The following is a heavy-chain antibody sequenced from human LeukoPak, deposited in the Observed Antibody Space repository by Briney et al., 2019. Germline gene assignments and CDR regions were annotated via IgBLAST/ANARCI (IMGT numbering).Heavy chain of an antibody. V-gene: IGHV3-30-3*01. CDR1: GFTFSSYA. D-gene: IGHD3-9*01. CDR3: QAEDGIRYFDWLLNGLDY. Sequence: GGSLRLSCAASGFTFSSYAMPLVRQAPAKGLEWVAVISYDGSNKYYADSVKGRFTISRDNSKNTLYLQMHSLRDEDMAVFFFQAEDGIRYFDWLLNGLDYWGQGTLVTVSS. CDR2: ISYDGSNK. J-gene: IGHJ4*02.